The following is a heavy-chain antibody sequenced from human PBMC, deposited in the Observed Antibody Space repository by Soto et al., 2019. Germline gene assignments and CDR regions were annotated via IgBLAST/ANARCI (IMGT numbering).Heavy chain of an antibody. V-gene: IGHV3-30-3*01. CDR3: SRGSGYCSGISCYLGQFDY. Sequence: GGSLRLSCAASGFSFSTYAMHWVRQAPGKGLEWVAVISYDGSNKYYADSVKGRFTSSRDNSKNTLYLQMNSLRPEDTAVYYCSRGSGYCSGISCYLGQFDYWGQGTLVTVSS. CDR1: GFSFSTYA. CDR2: ISYDGSNK. J-gene: IGHJ4*02. D-gene: IGHD2-2*01.